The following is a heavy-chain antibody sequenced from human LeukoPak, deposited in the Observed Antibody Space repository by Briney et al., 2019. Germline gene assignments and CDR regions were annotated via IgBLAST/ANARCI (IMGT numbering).Heavy chain of an antibody. J-gene: IGHJ4*02. V-gene: IGHV3-30*03. Sequence: PGGSLRLSCAASGFTFSSYGMHWVRQAPGKGLEWVAVISYDGSNKYYADSVKGRFTISRDNSKNTLYLQMNSLRAEDTAVYYCARVTTMVRGGVDYWGQGTLVTVSS. CDR3: ARVTTMVRGGVDY. CDR2: ISYDGSNK. D-gene: IGHD3-10*01. CDR1: GFTFSSYG.